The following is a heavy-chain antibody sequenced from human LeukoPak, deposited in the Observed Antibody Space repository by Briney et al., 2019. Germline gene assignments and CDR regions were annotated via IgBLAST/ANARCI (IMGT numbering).Heavy chain of an antibody. Sequence: GASVKVSCKASGYTFTSYDINWMRQAPGQGLEWMGGIIPIFGTANYAQKFQGRVTITADKSTSTAYMELSSLRSEDTAVYYCARASERGDCYSLCAFDIWGQGTMVTVSS. CDR2: IIPIFGTA. D-gene: IGHD2-21*02. CDR1: GYTFTSYD. J-gene: IGHJ3*02. CDR3: ARASERGDCYSLCAFDI. V-gene: IGHV1-69*06.